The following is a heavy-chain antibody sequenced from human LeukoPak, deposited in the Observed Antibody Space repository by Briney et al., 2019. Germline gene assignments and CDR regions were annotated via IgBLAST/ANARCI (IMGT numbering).Heavy chain of an antibody. D-gene: IGHD3-3*01. J-gene: IGHJ4*02. CDR2: IKRDGSEK. V-gene: IGHV3-7*01. CDR3: ASGSIFGVARDY. Sequence: GGSLRLSCAASGLTFSSYWMRWVRQAPGKGLEWVANIKRDGSEKYYVDSVKGRFTISRDNAKNSLYLQMNSLRAEDTAVYYCASGSIFGVARDYWGQGTLVTVSS. CDR1: GLTFSSYW.